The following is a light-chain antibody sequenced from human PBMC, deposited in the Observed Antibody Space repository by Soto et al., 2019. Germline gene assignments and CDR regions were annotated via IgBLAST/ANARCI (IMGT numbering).Light chain of an antibody. CDR3: QQYNNWPFPSWT. J-gene: IGKJ1*01. V-gene: IGKV3-15*01. Sequence: EIVMTQSPVTLSVSPGERATLSCRASQSVSSNLAWYQQKPGQAPRLLIYGASTRATGIPARFSGSGSGTEFTLTISSLQSEDFAVYYCQQYNNWPFPSWTFGQGTKVDI. CDR1: QSVSSN. CDR2: GAS.